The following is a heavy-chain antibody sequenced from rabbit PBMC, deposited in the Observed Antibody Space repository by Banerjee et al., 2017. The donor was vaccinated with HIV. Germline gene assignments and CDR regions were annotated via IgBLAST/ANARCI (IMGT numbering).Heavy chain of an antibody. V-gene: IGHV1S40*01. CDR1: GFSFSSGYD. Sequence: QQLVESGGGLVKPGASLTLTCKASGFSFSSGYDMCWVRQAPGKGLELIACIYTNSGNTYYASWAKGRFTISKTSSTSVTLQMTSLTAADTATYFCARDLYAGYADSDLWGQGTLVTVS. D-gene: IGHD6-1*01. J-gene: IGHJ3*01. CDR2: IYTNSGNT. CDR3: ARDLYAGYADSDL.